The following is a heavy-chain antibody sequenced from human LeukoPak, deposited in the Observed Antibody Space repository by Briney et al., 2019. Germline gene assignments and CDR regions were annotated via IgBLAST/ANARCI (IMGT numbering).Heavy chain of an antibody. CDR3: ARSLDGGDYVFDY. CDR2: IYYSGST. J-gene: IGHJ4*02. D-gene: IGHD4-17*01. CDR1: GSSVSSDNFY. Sequence: SQTLSLTCTVSGSSVSSDNFYWNWLRQPPGKGLEWIGYIYYSGSTNYNPSLKSRVTISVDTSKNQFSLKLSSVTAADTAVYYCARSLDGGDYVFDYWGQGTLVTVSS. V-gene: IGHV4-61*01.